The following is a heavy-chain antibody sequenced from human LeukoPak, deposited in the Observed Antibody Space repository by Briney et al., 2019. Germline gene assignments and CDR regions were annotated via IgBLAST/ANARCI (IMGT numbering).Heavy chain of an antibody. J-gene: IGHJ4*02. V-gene: IGHV3-21*01. D-gene: IGHD2-15*01. CDR3: AKVQLVAAREPVYHPFHY. CDR1: GFTFSSYS. Sequence: GGSLRLSCAASGFTFSSYSMNWVRQAPGKGLEWVSSISSSSSYIYYADSVKGRFTISRDNAKNSLYLQMNSLRAEDTAVYYCAKVQLVAAREPVYHPFHYWGQGTLVTVSS. CDR2: ISSSSSYI.